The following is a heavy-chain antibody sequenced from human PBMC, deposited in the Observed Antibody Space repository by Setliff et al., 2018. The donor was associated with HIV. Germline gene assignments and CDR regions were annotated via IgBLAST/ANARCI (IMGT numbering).Heavy chain of an antibody. V-gene: IGHV4-59*08. CDR3: ARLFIPNYFDP. CDR2: IYYSGST. J-gene: IGHJ5*02. Sequence: PSETLSLTCTVSDASISNYHWSWIRQPPGKGLERIGYIYYSGSTNYNPSLKSRVTISIDTSTNQFSLKLSSVTAADTAVYYCARLFIPNYFDPWGQGTLVTAPQ. D-gene: IGHD2-21*01. CDR1: DASISNYH.